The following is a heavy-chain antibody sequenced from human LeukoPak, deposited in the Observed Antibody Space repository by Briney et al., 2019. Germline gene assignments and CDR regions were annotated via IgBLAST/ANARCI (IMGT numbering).Heavy chain of an antibody. CDR3: ARDPGEYYYGSGAYFDY. V-gene: IGHV4-59*01. Sequence: SETLSLTCTVSGGSISSYYWSWIRQPPGKGLEWIGYIYYSGSTNYNPSLKSRVTISVDTSKNQFSLKLSSVTAADTAVYYCARDPGEYYYGSGAYFDYWGQGTLVTVSS. CDR1: GGSISSYY. CDR2: IYYSGST. D-gene: IGHD3-10*01. J-gene: IGHJ4*02.